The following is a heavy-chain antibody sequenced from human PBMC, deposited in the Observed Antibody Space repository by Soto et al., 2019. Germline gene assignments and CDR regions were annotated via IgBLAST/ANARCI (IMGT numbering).Heavy chain of an antibody. V-gene: IGHV3-23*01. Sequence: PGGSLRLSCAASGFTFSRDAMNWVRQTPGKGLEWVSSISATGGSTYYADSVKGRFTISRDNSKNTLYLQMNSLRADDTALYYCANSAATGPDFWGQGTVVTVSS. D-gene: IGHD1-1*01. CDR1: GFTFSRDA. CDR3: ANSAATGPDF. CDR2: ISATGGST. J-gene: IGHJ4*02.